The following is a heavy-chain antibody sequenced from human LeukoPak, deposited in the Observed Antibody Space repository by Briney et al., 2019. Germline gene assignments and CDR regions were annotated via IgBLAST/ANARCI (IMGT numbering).Heavy chain of an antibody. CDR3: ARDLLSDGIFVVVPAAMLWFDP. Sequence: GGSLRLSCAASGFTFSSYSMDWVRQAPGKGLEWVSYISSSSSTIYYADSVKGRFTISRDNAKNSLYLQMNSLRDEDTAVYYCARDLLSDGIFVVVPAAMLWFDPWGQGTLVTVSS. CDR1: GFTFSSYS. V-gene: IGHV3-48*02. D-gene: IGHD2-2*01. CDR2: ISSSSSTI. J-gene: IGHJ5*02.